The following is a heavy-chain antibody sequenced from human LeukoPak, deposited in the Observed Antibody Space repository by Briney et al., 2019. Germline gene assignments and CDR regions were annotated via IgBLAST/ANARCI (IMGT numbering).Heavy chain of an antibody. CDR1: GFTFSSYW. V-gene: IGHV3-74*01. D-gene: IGHD3-10*01. CDR2: INTDGSST. J-gene: IGHJ5*02. CDR3: ARGPFYYGSGSFDP. Sequence: AGGSLRLSCAASGFTFSSYWMHWVRQAPGKGLVWVSRINTDGSSTSYADSVKGRFTISRDNAKNTLYLQMNSLRAEDTAVYYCARGPFYYGSGSFDPWGQGTLVTVSS.